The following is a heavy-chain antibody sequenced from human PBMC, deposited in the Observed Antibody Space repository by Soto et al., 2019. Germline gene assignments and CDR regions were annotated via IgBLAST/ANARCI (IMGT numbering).Heavy chain of an antibody. CDR2: IYHSGST. CDR3: ASGQQLVRNY. Sequence: QLQLQESGSGLVKPSQTLSLTCAVSGGSISSGGYSWSWIRQPPGKGLEWIGYIYHSGSTYYTPSLKIRVTITGDRSKNQFSLKLSSVTAAATAVYYCASGQQLVRNYWGQGTLVTVSS. V-gene: IGHV4-30-2*01. D-gene: IGHD6-13*01. J-gene: IGHJ4*02. CDR1: GGSISSGGYS.